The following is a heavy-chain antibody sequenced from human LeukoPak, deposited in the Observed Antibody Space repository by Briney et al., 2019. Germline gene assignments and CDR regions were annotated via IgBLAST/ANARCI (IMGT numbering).Heavy chain of an antibody. D-gene: IGHD1-1*01. V-gene: IGHV3-53*01. CDR2: IYSGEST. Sequence: GGSLRLSCAASGFTVSSNYMSWVRQAPGKGLEWVSLIYSGESTSYADSVKGRFTFSRDNSKNTLYLQMNSLRAEDTAVYYCARDRVNWNDVGGLFDYWGQGTLVTVSS. J-gene: IGHJ4*02. CDR3: ARDRVNWNDVGGLFDY. CDR1: GFTVSSNY.